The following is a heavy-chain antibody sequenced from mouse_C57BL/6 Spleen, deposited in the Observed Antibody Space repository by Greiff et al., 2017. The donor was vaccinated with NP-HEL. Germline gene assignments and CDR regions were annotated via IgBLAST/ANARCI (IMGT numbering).Heavy chain of an antibody. CDR3: ARRHYGHWYFGV. D-gene: IGHD1-1*02. V-gene: IGHV5-15*01. Sequence: EVMLVESGGGLVQPGGSLKLSCAASGFTFSDYGMAWVRQAPRKGPEWVAFISNLAYSIYSADTVTGRFTISRVHAKNTLYLEMSSLRSEDTAMYYCARRHYGHWYFGVWGTGTTVTVSS. CDR1: GFTFSDYG. J-gene: IGHJ1*03. CDR2: ISNLAYSI.